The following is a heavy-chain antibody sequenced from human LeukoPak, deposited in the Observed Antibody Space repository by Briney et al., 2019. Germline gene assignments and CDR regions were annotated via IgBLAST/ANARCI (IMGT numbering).Heavy chain of an antibody. CDR3: AKVGYDILTGTGDDAFDI. V-gene: IGHV3-23*01. Sequence: GGSLRLSCAASGFTFSSYAMSWVRQAPGKGLEWVSAISGSGGSTYYADSVKGRFTISRDNSKNTLYLQMNRLRAEDTAVYYCAKVGYDILTGTGDDAFDIWGQGTMVTVSS. CDR1: GFTFSSYA. J-gene: IGHJ3*02. D-gene: IGHD3-9*01. CDR2: ISGSGGST.